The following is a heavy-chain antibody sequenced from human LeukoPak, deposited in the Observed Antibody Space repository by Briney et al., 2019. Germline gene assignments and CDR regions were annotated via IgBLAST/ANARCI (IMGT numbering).Heavy chain of an antibody. CDR2: IFGGDSADGT. CDR1: GFTISNNY. CDR3: AGGGGTYRLGVYFDF. Sequence: GGSLRLSCAASGFTISNNYMYWVRQAPGKGLEWVSVIFGGDSADGTYYADSVKGRFTISRDNSKNTLFLQMNSLRVEDTALYYCAGGGGTYRLGVYFDFWGQGTLVTVSS. V-gene: IGHV3-53*01. D-gene: IGHD1-26*01. J-gene: IGHJ4*02.